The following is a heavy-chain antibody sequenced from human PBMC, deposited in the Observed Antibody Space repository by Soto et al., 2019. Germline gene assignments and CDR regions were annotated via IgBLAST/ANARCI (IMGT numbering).Heavy chain of an antibody. CDR3: ARSSVTFDP. Sequence: QVLLQQWGAGLLKPSETLSLTCAVYGGSFSAYYWSWIRQPPGKGLEWIGEINHSGSTNYNPSLKSRVTISVDTSKNQFSLKLTSVTAADTAVYYCARSSVTFDPWGQGTLVTVSS. V-gene: IGHV4-34*02. CDR1: GGSFSAYY. J-gene: IGHJ5*02. CDR2: INHSGST.